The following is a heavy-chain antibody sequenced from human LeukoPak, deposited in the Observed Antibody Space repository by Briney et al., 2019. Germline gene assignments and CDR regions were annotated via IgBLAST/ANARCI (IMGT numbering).Heavy chain of an antibody. CDR1: GGSISSSSYY. V-gene: IGHV4-39*01. J-gene: IGHJ4*02. Sequence: SETLSLTCTVSGGSISSSSYYWGWIRQPPGKGLGWIGSISYSGSTYYNPSLKSRITISADTSKNQFSLKVNSVTAADTAVYCCASIEVVVVPATLNYWGQGTLVTVSS. CDR3: ASIEVVVVPATLNY. D-gene: IGHD2-15*01. CDR2: ISYSGST.